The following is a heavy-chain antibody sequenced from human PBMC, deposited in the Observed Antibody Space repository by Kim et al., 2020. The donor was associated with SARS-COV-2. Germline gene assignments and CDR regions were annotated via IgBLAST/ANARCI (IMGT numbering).Heavy chain of an antibody. CDR2: IWYDGSNK. CDR3: ARASTVTYLHEYFDY. CDR1: GFTFSSYG. V-gene: IGHV3-33*01. D-gene: IGHD4-17*01. Sequence: GGSLRLSCAASGFTFSSYGMHWVRQAPGKGLEWVAVIWYDGSNKYYADSVKGRFTISRDNSKNTLYLQMNSLRAEDTAVYYCARASTVTYLHEYFDYWGQGTLVTVSS. J-gene: IGHJ4*02.